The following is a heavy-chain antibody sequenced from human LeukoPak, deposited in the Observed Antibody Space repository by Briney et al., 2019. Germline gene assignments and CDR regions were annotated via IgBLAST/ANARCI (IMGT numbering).Heavy chain of an antibody. J-gene: IGHJ3*02. CDR3: AKGRYYYDSSDAFDI. Sequence: GGSLRLSCAASGFTFSSNAMTWVRQAPGKGLNWASAISGSGGSTYYADSVKGRFTISRDNSKNTLFLQMNSLRAEDTAVYYCAKGRYYYDSSDAFDIWGQGTMVTVSS. CDR1: GFTFSSNA. CDR2: ISGSGGST. D-gene: IGHD3-22*01. V-gene: IGHV3-23*01.